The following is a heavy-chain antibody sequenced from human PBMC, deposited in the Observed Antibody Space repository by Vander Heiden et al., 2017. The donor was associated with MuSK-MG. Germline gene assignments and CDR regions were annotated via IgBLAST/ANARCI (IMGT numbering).Heavy chain of an antibody. CDR2: FYTVGTP. V-gene: IGHV4-59*01. CDR1: GGSISSYY. D-gene: IGHD1-26*01. Sequence: QVQLQASGPGLVKPSETLSLTCTVSGGSISSYYWSWIRQPPGKGLEWIGYFYTVGTPNYNPSLRSRVTISVDTSKTQFSLKLSSVTAAETAVNYGAGVPRWELLPHYYYSYGMEVGGQGTTVTVSS. CDR3: AGVPRWELLPHYYYSYGMEV. J-gene: IGHJ6*02.